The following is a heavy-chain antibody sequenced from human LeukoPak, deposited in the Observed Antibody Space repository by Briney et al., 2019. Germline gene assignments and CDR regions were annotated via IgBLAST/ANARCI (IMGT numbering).Heavy chain of an antibody. J-gene: IGHJ4*02. CDR1: GFTFSGYA. CDR2: TSGSGDST. V-gene: IGHV3-23*01. Sequence: AGGSLRLSCAASGFTFSGYAMTWVRQAPGKGLEWVSTTSGSGDSTHYADSVKGRFTISRDNSKNTLYLQVNSLRAEDTALYYCAKGKLVPAALFDYWGQGTLVTVSS. CDR3: AKGKLVPAALFDY. D-gene: IGHD2-2*01.